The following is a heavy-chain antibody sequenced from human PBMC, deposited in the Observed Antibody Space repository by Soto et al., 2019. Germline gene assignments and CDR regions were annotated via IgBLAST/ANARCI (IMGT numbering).Heavy chain of an antibody. J-gene: IGHJ3*02. CDR1: GYDFSRHW. D-gene: IGHD3-10*01. CDR2: VYPGYSET. CDR3: AKSQVLEI. Sequence: PGGSQKISCKGSGYDFSRHWKAWVRQKHGKGLEWMGIVYPGYSETRCLPSFQVPFTMSADKSTDTAYLQWSSLKASCTAMYYCAKSQVLEIWGQGTMVTVSS. V-gene: IGHV5-51*01.